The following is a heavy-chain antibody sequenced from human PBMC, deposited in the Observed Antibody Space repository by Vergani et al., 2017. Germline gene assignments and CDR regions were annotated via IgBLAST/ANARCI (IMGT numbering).Heavy chain of an antibody. V-gene: IGHV1-2*06. CDR2: INPNSGGT. Sequence: QVQLVQSGAEVKKPGASVKVSCKASGYTFTGYYMHWVRQAPGQGLEWMGRINPNSGGTNYAQKFQGRVTMTRDTSISTAYMELSRLRSDDTAVYYCVKGSGTIFGVVTPEYWGQGTLVTVSS. CDR1: GYTFTGYY. J-gene: IGHJ4*02. CDR3: VKGSGTIFGVVTPEY. D-gene: IGHD3-3*01.